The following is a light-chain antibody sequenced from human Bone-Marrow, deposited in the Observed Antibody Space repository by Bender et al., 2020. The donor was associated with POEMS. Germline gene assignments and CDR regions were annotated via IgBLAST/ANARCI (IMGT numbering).Light chain of an antibody. J-gene: IGLJ1*01. V-gene: IGLV3-25*03. CDR3: QSTDSSGTSRV. CDR2: KDT. CDR1: IATYS. Sequence: SFMLTQPPSVSVAPGQTARFTCGGSNIATYSVPWYQQHPGQAPVLLIYKDTEGPSGIPERFSGSSSGTTVTLTISGVQAEDEADYFCQSTDSSGTSRVFGVGTKVTVL.